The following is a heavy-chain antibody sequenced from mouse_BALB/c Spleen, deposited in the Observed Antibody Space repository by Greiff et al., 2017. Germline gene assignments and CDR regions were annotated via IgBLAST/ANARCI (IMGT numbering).Heavy chain of an antibody. CDR3: AREYRYDAMDY. V-gene: IGHV5-6-3*01. D-gene: IGHD2-14*01. J-gene: IGHJ4*01. Sequence: DVKLVESGGCLVQPGGSLKLSCAASGFTFSSYGMSWVRQTPDKRLELVATINSNGGSTYYPDSVKGLFTISRDNAKNTLYLQMSSLKSEDAAMYYCAREYRYDAMDYWGQGTSVTVSS. CDR2: INSNGGST. CDR1: GFTFSSYG.